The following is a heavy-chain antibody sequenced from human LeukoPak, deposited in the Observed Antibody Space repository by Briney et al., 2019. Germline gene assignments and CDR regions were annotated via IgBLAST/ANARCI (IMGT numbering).Heavy chain of an antibody. CDR2: ISSSSSYI. Sequence: GGSLRLSCAASGFTFSTYSMNWVRQAPGKGLEWVSSISSSSSYIYYADSVKGRFTISRDNAKNSLYLQMNSLRAEDTAVYYCARRLGGLPAFDIWGQGQWSPSLQ. J-gene: IGHJ3*02. D-gene: IGHD3-10*01. CDR3: ARRLGGLPAFDI. V-gene: IGHV3-21*01. CDR1: GFTFSTYS.